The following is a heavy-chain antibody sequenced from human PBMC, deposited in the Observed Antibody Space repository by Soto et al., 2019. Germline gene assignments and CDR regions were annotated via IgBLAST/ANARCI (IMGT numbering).Heavy chain of an antibody. CDR1: GYTFTSYG. CDR2: ISAYNGNT. Sequence: QVQLVQSGAEVKKPGASVKVSCTASGYTFTSYGISWVRQAPGQGLEWMGWISAYNGNTNYAQKLQGRVTMTTDTATSTGYMELRSLRTDDTAVYYCARDRWQDAPCGMDVLGQGTTVTVSS. CDR3: ARDRWQDAPCGMDV. J-gene: IGHJ6*02. V-gene: IGHV1-18*01. D-gene: IGHD2-15*01.